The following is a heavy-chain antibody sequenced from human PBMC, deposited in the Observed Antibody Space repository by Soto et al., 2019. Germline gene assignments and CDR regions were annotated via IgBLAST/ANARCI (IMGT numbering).Heavy chain of an antibody. CDR3: ARVRATYYDSTESDY. V-gene: IGHV4-30-4*01. CDR1: GGSISSGDYY. D-gene: IGHD3-22*01. J-gene: IGHJ4*02. Sequence: QVQLQESGPGLVKPSQTLSLTCTVSGGSISSGDYYWSWIRQPPGKGLEWIGYIYYSGSTYYNPSLKSRVTISVDTSKNQFSLKLSSVTAADTAVYYCARVRATYYDSTESDYWGQGTLVTVSS. CDR2: IYYSGST.